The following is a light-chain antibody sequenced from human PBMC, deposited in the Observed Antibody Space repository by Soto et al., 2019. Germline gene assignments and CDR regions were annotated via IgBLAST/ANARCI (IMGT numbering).Light chain of an antibody. CDR2: ASS. Sequence: EMWRARAPVTLALAAGEKATLSCKTSQSRGSNFLAWYQHKPGQAPRLLIYASSNRATGVPDRFSGSASGTDFTLTINRLEPEDFAVYYCHQRTNWPITFGQGTRLEI. V-gene: IGKV3D-20*02. J-gene: IGKJ5*01. CDR3: HQRTNWPIT. CDR1: QSRGSNF.